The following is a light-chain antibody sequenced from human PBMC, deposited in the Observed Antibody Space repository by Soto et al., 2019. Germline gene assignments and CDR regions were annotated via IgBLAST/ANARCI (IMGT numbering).Light chain of an antibody. Sequence: QSALAQPASVSGSPGQSITISCSGSSSNIGSNTVNWYQQLPGTAPKLLIYSNNQRPSGVPDRFSGSKSGTSASLAISGLQSEDEADYYCAAWDDSLNGHVFGTGTKVTVL. CDR2: SNN. CDR1: SSNIGSNT. V-gene: IGLV1-44*01. CDR3: AAWDDSLNGHV. J-gene: IGLJ1*01.